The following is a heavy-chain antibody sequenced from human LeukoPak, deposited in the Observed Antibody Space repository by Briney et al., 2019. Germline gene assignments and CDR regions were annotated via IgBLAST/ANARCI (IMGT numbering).Heavy chain of an antibody. CDR2: IYYSGST. J-gene: IGHJ4*02. Sequence: PSETLSLTCTVSGGSISSYYWSWIRQPPGKGLEWIGYIYYSGSTNYNPSLKSRVTISVDTSKNPFPLQLSSVTAADTAVYYCARGAKYDFWGGYYIYWGQGTLVTVSS. D-gene: IGHD3-3*01. CDR1: GGSISSYY. V-gene: IGHV4-59*01. CDR3: ARGAKYDFWGGYYIY.